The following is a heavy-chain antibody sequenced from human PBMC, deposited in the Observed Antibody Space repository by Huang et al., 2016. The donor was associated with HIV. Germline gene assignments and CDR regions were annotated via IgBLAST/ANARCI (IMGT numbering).Heavy chain of an antibody. CDR3: AKGGRAAAVMDV. Sequence: QVQLVESGGGVVQPGRSLSLFWAASGFTFSSYGMHWVRQAPGKGVEGVSVISYDKSNKYYADDVKGRLTISRDNSKNTLYLQINSLTTEDTAVYYCAKGGRAAAVMDVWGKGTTVTVSS. J-gene: IGHJ6*04. CDR2: ISYDKSNK. D-gene: IGHD6-13*01. V-gene: IGHV3-30*18. CDR1: GFTFSSYG.